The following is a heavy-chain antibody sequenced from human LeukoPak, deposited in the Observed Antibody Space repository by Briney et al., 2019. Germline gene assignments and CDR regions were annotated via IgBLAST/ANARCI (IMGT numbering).Heavy chain of an antibody. CDR1: GGTFSSYA. V-gene: IGHV1-69*13. CDR2: IIPIFGTA. Sequence: GASVKVSCKASGGTFSSYAISWVRQAPGQGLEWMGGIIPIFGTANYAQKFQGRVTITADESTSTAYMELSSLRSGDTAVYYCASSVTDNWFDPWGQGTLVTVSS. J-gene: IGHJ5*02. CDR3: ASSVTDNWFDP.